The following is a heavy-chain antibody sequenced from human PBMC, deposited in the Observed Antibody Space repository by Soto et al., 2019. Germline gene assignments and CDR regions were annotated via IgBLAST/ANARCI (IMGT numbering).Heavy chain of an antibody. V-gene: IGHV4-59*01. CDR1: GGSISSYY. J-gene: IGHJ5*02. CDR2: IYYSGST. CDR3: ARGRNWFDP. Sequence: SETLSLTCTVAGGSISSYYWSWIRQPPGKGLEWIGYIYYSGSTNYNPSLQSRVTISVDTSKNQFSLKLSSVTAADTAVYYCARGRNWFDPWGQGTLVIVSS.